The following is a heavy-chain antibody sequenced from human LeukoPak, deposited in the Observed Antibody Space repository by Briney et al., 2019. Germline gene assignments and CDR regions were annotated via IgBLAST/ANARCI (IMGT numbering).Heavy chain of an antibody. Sequence: ASVKVSCKASGGSFINYAITWVRQAPGQGLEWMGIINPSGGSTSYAQKFQGRVTMTRDMSTSTVYMELSSLRSEDTAVYYCARGPYSSSWYLGYYYYYMDVWGKGTTVTVSS. CDR1: GGSFINYA. D-gene: IGHD6-13*01. V-gene: IGHV1-46*01. CDR3: ARGPYSSSWYLGYYYYYMDV. CDR2: INPSGGST. J-gene: IGHJ6*03.